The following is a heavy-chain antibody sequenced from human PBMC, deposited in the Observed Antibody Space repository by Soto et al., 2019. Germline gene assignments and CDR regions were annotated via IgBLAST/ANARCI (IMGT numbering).Heavy chain of an antibody. Sequence: GGSLRLSCAASGFIFSAFGIHWVRQAPGKGLEWVAFLSHDGSNKYYADSVRGRFTISRDNSKNTVYLQMNSLRPDDTAVYYCARDRDGGTYTYFDNWGQGTRVTVSS. V-gene: IGHV3-30*03. J-gene: IGHJ4*02. CDR3: ARDRDGGTYTYFDN. CDR2: LSHDGSNK. D-gene: IGHD1-26*01. CDR1: GFIFSAFG.